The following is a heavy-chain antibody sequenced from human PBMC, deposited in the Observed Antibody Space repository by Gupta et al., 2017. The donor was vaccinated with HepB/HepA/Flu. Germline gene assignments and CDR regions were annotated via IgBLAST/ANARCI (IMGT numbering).Heavy chain of an antibody. J-gene: IGHJ4*02. Sequence: EVQLLDSGGELVQPGGSLRLSCAASGFTFSNYAMTWVRQTPGKGLEWVAAISGNGKWIYYADSVKGRFTTSRDNSRNTLYLQMNSLRGEDSAVYFCAKNLVDGKPCYEDGGQGTLVTVSS. D-gene: IGHD2-15*01. CDR2: ISGNGKWI. CDR3: AKNLVDGKPCYED. CDR1: GFTFSNYA. V-gene: IGHV3-23*01.